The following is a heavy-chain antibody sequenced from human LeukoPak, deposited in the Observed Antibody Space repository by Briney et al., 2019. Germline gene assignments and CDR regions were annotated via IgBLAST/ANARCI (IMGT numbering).Heavy chain of an antibody. Sequence: PGGSLRLSCAASGFTFSSYAMSWVRQAPGKGLEWVSAISGSGGSTYYADSVKGRFTISRDNSKNTLYLQMNSLRAEDTAVYYCAKDTPPGRLGPLRHFDWLSGGYYYYGMDVWGQGTTVTVSS. D-gene: IGHD3-9*01. CDR3: AKDTPPGRLGPLRHFDWLSGGYYYYGMDV. J-gene: IGHJ6*02. CDR2: ISGSGGST. CDR1: GFTFSSYA. V-gene: IGHV3-23*01.